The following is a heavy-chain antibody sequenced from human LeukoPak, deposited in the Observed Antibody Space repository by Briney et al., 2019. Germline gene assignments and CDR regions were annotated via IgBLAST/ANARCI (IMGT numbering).Heavy chain of an antibody. D-gene: IGHD3-9*01. CDR2: ISGSGGST. CDR1: GYTFSSYA. J-gene: IGHJ5*02. Sequence: SCKASGYTFSSYAMSWVRQAPGKGLEWVSAISGSGGSTYYADSVKGRFTISRDNSKNTLYLQMNSLRAEDTAVYYCAKDRYDILTGYIGRSGNWFDPWGQGTLVTVSS. CDR3: AKDRYDILTGYIGRSGNWFDP. V-gene: IGHV3-23*01.